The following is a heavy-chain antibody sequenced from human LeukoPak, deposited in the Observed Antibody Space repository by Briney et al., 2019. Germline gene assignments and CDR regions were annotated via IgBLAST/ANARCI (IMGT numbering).Heavy chain of an antibody. CDR2: ISSSGSTI. CDR1: GFTFSSYE. D-gene: IGHD4-17*01. V-gene: IGHV3-48*03. Sequence: GGSLRLSCAASGFTFSSYEMNWVRQAPGKGLEWVSYISSSGSTIYYADSVKGRFTISRDNAKNSLYLQMNSLRAEDTAVYFCARDFLQMTTVTTGVFDFWGQGTMVTVS. J-gene: IGHJ3*01. CDR3: ARDFLQMTTVTTGVFDF.